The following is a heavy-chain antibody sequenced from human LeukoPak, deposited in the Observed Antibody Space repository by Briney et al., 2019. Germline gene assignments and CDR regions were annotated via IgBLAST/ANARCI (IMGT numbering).Heavy chain of an antibody. D-gene: IGHD3-10*01. V-gene: IGHV4-39*01. Sequence: PSETLSLTCTGSGVSISSSSYYWGWLRQPPGKGLEWIGGICYSGSTYYNPSLKSRLTISVYTSKNQFSLKVSSVTAADTAVYYCARREDYGTGSYFGYWGQGTLVTVSS. CDR2: ICYSGST. CDR3: ARREDYGTGSYFGY. J-gene: IGHJ4*02. CDR1: GVSISSSSYY.